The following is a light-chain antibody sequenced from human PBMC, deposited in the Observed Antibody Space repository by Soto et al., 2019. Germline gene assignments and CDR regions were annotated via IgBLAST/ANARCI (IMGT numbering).Light chain of an antibody. CDR2: SAS. Sequence: DIQLTQYPSFLSASVGDRDTITCRASQDISSYLAWNQQRPGKVPRFLTHSASTLQSGVPSRCSATGSGTTFTLPISSLQPEDIANYYCQQLNRFPRTFGQGTKVEV. V-gene: IGKV1-9*01. CDR3: QQLNRFPRT. J-gene: IGKJ1*01. CDR1: QDISSY.